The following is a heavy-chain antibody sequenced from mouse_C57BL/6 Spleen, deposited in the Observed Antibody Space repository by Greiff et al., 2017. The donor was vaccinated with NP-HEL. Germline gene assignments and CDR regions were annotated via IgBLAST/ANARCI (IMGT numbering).Heavy chain of an antibody. CDR1: GFNIKDYY. CDR2: LDPEDGDT. J-gene: IGHJ2*01. D-gene: IGHD2-5*01. V-gene: IGHV14-1*01. Sequence: VHVKQSGAELVRPGASVKLSCTASGFNIKDYYMHWVKQRPEQGLEWIGRLDPEDGDTEYAPKFQGKATMTADTSSNTAYLQLSSLTSEDTAVYYCTTDSNYVRYFDYWGQGTTLTVSS. CDR3: TTDSNYVRYFDY.